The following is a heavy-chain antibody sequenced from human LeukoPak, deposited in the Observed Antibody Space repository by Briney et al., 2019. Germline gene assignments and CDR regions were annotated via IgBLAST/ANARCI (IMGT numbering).Heavy chain of an antibody. V-gene: IGHV1-3*01. J-gene: IGHJ3*02. Sequence: ASVKVSCKASGYTFTSYAMHWVRQAPGQRLEWMGWINAGNGNTKYSQKFQGRVTITRDTSASTAYMELSSLRSEDTAVYYCARDPRYCSGGSCYYHFDIWGQGTMVTFSS. CDR2: INAGNGNT. D-gene: IGHD2-15*01. CDR3: ARDPRYCSGGSCYYHFDI. CDR1: GYTFTSYA.